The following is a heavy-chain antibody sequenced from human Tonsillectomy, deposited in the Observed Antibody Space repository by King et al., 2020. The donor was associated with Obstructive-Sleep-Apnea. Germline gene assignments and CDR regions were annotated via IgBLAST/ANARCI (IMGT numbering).Heavy chain of an antibody. CDR1: GYTFTSYD. Sequence: AQLVQSGAEVKKPGASVKVSCNTSGYTFTSYDIHWVRQATGQGLEWMGWMNPNTGNTGYARKFQGRVTLTRNTSLRTAYMELSSLKSEDTAVYYCATSKYYYDASGFYWNYWGQGSLVTVSS. CDR3: ATSKYYYDASGFYWNY. V-gene: IGHV1-8*01. CDR2: MNPNTGNT. J-gene: IGHJ4*02. D-gene: IGHD3-22*01.